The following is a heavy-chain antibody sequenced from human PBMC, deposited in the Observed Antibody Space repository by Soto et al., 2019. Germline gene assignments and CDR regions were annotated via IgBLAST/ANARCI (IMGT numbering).Heavy chain of an antibody. CDR2: TYCMSEWYS. D-gene: IGHD6-13*01. V-gene: IGHV6-1*01. Sequence: TDSRTCVRCGDKDSTTNAASNWIKQYPSRGLEWLGRTYCMSEWYSGYALSVKSRITIRPDTSKNQFSLQLNSVTPEDTAVYYCALDPRRYSSTWFFTYWGHGTPVPVSS. J-gene: IGHJ4*01. CDR1: GDKDSTTNAA. CDR3: ALDPRRYSSTWFFTY.